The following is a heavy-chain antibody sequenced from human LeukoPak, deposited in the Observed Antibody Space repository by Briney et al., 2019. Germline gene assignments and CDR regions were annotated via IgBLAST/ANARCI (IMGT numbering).Heavy chain of an antibody. V-gene: IGHV4-34*01. CDR2: INHSGST. CDR1: GGSLSAYY. D-gene: IGHD6-13*01. CDR3: ARGLGSIAAAVYFDY. J-gene: IGHJ4*02. Sequence: SETLSLTCAAHGGSLSAYYWSWIRQPPGKGLEWIGEINHSGSTNYNPSLKSRVTISVDTSKNQFSLKLSSLTAADTAVYYCARGLGSIAAAVYFDYWGPGTLVTVSS.